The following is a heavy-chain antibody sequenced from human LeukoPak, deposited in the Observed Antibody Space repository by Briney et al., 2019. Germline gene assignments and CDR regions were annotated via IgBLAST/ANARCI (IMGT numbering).Heavy chain of an antibody. V-gene: IGHV1-69*05. CDR2: IIPIFGTA. Sequence: GASVKVSXKASGGTFSSYAISWVRQAPGQGLEWMGRIIPIFGTANYAQKLQGRVTITTDESTSTAYMELSSLRSEDTAVYYCARELVVGDAFDIWGQGTMVTVSS. D-gene: IGHD3-22*01. CDR3: ARELVVGDAFDI. J-gene: IGHJ3*02. CDR1: GGTFSSYA.